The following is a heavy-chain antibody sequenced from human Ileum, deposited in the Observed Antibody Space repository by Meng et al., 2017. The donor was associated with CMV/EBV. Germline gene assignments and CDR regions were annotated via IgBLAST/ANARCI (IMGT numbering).Heavy chain of an antibody. J-gene: IGHJ4*02. D-gene: IGHD3-3*01. CDR2: IHYTGKT. Sequence: SETLSLTCSVSGDSISGSDDDYWSWIRQPPGKGLEWIGNIHYTGKTYYNPSLKSRVTVSVDTSKNHFSLSLTSVTAADTAVYYCATGTIFFSYWGQGRLVTVSS. CDR1: GDSISGSDDDY. CDR3: ATGTIFFSY. V-gene: IGHV4-39*07.